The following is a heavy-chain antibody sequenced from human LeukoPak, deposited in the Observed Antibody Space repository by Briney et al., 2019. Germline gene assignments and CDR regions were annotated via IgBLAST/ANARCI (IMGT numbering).Heavy chain of an antibody. V-gene: IGHV4-39*07. CDR1: GGSITISSYY. D-gene: IGHD3-22*01. CDR2: IYYSGSI. CDR3: ASAYYDDSSGYLA. J-gene: IGHJ5*02. Sequence: SETLSLPCTVSGGSITISSYYWGWIAQPPGKGLEWIGSIYYSGSIYYNPSLKSRGTKSVDTSKNQFSLKLSSVTAADTAVYYCASAYYDDSSGYLAWGQGTLVTVSS.